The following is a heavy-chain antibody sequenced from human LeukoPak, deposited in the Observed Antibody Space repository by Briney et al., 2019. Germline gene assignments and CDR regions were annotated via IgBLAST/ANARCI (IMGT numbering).Heavy chain of an antibody. V-gene: IGHV4-59*01. CDR3: AREADNYYDSSGYFYYFDY. Sequence: SETLSLTCTVSGGSISSYYWSWIRQPPGKGLEWIGYIYYSGSTNYNPSLKSRVTISVGTSKNQFSLKLSSVTAADTAVYYCAREADNYYDSSGYFYYFDYWGQGTLVTVSS. CDR1: GGSISSYY. CDR2: IYYSGST. J-gene: IGHJ4*02. D-gene: IGHD3-22*01.